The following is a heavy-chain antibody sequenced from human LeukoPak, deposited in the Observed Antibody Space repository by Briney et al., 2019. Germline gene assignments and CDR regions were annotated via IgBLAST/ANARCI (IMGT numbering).Heavy chain of an antibody. CDR3: ARVKAVYSSSWYAAWFDP. Sequence: GASVKVSCKASGYTFTGYYMHWVRQAPGQGLEWMGWINPNSGGTNYTQKFQGRVTMTRDTSISTAYMELSRLRSDDTAAYYCARVKAVYSSSWYAAWFDPWGQGTLVTVSS. CDR2: INPNSGGT. D-gene: IGHD6-13*01. V-gene: IGHV1-2*02. CDR1: GYTFTGYY. J-gene: IGHJ5*02.